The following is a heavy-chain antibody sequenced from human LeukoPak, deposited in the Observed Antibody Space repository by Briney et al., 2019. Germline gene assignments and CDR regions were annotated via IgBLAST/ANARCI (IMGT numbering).Heavy chain of an antibody. J-gene: IGHJ4*02. CDR3: ARGYYDSSGFRFDY. V-gene: IGHV3-48*03. Sequence: PGGSLRHSCAASGFTFSTYEMNWVRQAPGKGLEWVSYISGSGRTIYYADSVKGRFTVSRDNAKNSLFLRMNSLRAEDTALYYCARGYYDSSGFRFDYWGQGTLVTVSS. CDR2: ISGSGRTI. CDR1: GFTFSTYE. D-gene: IGHD3-22*01.